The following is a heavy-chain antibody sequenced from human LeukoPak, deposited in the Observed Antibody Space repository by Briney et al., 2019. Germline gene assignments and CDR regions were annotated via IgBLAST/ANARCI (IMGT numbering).Heavy chain of an antibody. CDR3: AKGGKWDVTPFDY. J-gene: IGHJ4*02. CDR2: ISGGGGST. CDR1: GFTFSSYW. D-gene: IGHD1-26*01. V-gene: IGHV3-23*01. Sequence: GGSLRLSCAASGFTFSSYWMNWVRQAPGKGLEWVSTISGGGGSTYYADSVKGRFTISRDNSKNTLYLQVNSLRAEDTAVYYCAKGGKWDVTPFDYWGQGTLVTVS.